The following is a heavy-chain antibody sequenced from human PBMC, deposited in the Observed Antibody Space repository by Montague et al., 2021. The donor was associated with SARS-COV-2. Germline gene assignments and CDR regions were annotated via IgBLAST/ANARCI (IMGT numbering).Heavy chain of an antibody. CDR3: ARFPTSYYYDSKAAPATPDAFDI. CDR1: GGSISSSSYY. Sequence: SETLSLTCTVSGGSISSSSYYWGRIRQPPGKGLEWIGSIYYSGSTYYNPSLKSRVTISVDTSKNQFSLKLSSVTAADTAVYYCARFPTSYYYDSKAAPATPDAFDIWGQGTMVTVSS. J-gene: IGHJ3*02. CDR2: IYYSGST. V-gene: IGHV4-39*01. D-gene: IGHD3-22*01.